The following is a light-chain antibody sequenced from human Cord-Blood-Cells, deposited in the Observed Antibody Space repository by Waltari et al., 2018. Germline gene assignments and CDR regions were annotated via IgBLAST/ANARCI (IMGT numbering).Light chain of an antibody. J-gene: IGLJ1*01. Sequence: QSALTQPASVSGSPGQSITISCTGTSSDVGGYNYVSWYQQHPGKAPKLMIYEVSNRPSGVSIRFSGSKSGNTASRTISGLQAEDEADYYCSSYTSSSPYVFGTGTKVTVL. CDR1: SSDVGGYNY. V-gene: IGLV2-14*01. CDR2: EVS. CDR3: SSYTSSSPYV.